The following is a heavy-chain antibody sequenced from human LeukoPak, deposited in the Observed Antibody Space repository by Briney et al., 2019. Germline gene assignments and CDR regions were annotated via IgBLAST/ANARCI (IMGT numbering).Heavy chain of an antibody. CDR1: GFTFSSYG. Sequence: AGGSLRLSCAASGFTFSSYGMHWVRQAPGKGLEWVAVISYDGSNKYYADSVKGRFTISRDNSKNTLYLQMNSLRAEDTAVYYCAKGYDFWSGYCDYWGQGTLVTVSS. V-gene: IGHV3-30*18. J-gene: IGHJ4*02. CDR3: AKGYDFWSGYCDY. CDR2: ISYDGSNK. D-gene: IGHD3-3*01.